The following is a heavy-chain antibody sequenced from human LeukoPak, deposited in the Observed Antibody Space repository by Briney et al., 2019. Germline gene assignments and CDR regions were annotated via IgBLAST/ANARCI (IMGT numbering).Heavy chain of an antibody. D-gene: IGHD1-1*01. V-gene: IGHV3-33*03. CDR1: GFTFSSYG. CDR2: IWYDGSNK. CDR3: ATYRGYPVDY. Sequence: PGGSLRLSCAASGFTFSSYGMHWVRQAPGKGLEWVAVIWYDGSNKYYADSVKGRFTISRDNAKSTLYLQMNSLRAEDTAVYYCATYRGYPVDYWGQGTLVTVSS. J-gene: IGHJ4*02.